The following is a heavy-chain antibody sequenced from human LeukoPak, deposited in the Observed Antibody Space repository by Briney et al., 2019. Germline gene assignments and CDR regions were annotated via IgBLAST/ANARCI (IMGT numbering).Heavy chain of an antibody. V-gene: IGHV3-21*01. CDR1: GFTFSSYS. D-gene: IGHD3-22*01. J-gene: IGHJ4*02. CDR2: ISSSSSYI. Sequence: GGSLRLSCAASGFTFSSYSMNWVRQAPGKGLKWVSSISSSSSYIYYADSVKGRFTISRDNAKNSLYLQMNSLRAEDTAVYYCARDSSGYYSTHWGQGTLVTVSS. CDR3: ARDSSGYYSTH.